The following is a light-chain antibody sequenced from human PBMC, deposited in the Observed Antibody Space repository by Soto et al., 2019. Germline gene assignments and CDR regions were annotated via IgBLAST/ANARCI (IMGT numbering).Light chain of an antibody. CDR3: QQYQTWPFP. CDR1: QRVSSH. CDR2: AAS. J-gene: IGKJ2*01. Sequence: EIVMTQSPATLSVSPGEGDTLSCRANQRVSSHLAWYQHKPGQAPRLLIHAASTRAPGIPARFSGSGSGTEFTLTISSRQSEDFAVYYCQQYQTWPFPFGQWTKPEIK. V-gene: IGKV3-15*01.